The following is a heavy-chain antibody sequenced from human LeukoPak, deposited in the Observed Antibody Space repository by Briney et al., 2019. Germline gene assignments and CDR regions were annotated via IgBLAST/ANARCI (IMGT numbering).Heavy chain of an antibody. D-gene: IGHD5-24*01. J-gene: IGHJ4*02. Sequence: SETLSLTCTVSGGSISSYYWSWIRQPPGKGLEWIGYIYYSGSTNYNPSLKSRVTISVDTSKNQFSLKLTSVTAADTAVYYCARDDGYNYVPPFFDYWGQGTLVTVSS. CDR3: ARDDGYNYVPPFFDY. CDR2: IYYSGST. V-gene: IGHV4-59*12. CDR1: GGSISSYY.